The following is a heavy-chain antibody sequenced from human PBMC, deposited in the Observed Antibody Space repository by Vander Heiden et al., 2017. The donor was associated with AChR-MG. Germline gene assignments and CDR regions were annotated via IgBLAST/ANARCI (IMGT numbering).Heavy chain of an antibody. CDR1: GGPVSNDNYY. Sequence: QVQLQGSGPGLVKPSETLSLTCPVSGGPVSNDNYYWSWIRQPPGKGLEWMGYIHYSGRTIYNPSLKSRVTISVDTSRNQFSLKLSSVTAADTAVYYCARVSPQNLFDPWGQGTLVTVSS. J-gene: IGHJ5*02. CDR2: IHYSGRT. CDR3: ARVSPQNLFDP. V-gene: IGHV4-61*01.